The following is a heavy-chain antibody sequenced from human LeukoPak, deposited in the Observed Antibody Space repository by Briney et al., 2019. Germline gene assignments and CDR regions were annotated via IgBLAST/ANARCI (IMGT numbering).Heavy chain of an antibody. CDR3: TTVNY. J-gene: IGHJ4*02. V-gene: IGHV3-15*01. CDR1: GFTFDNAW. CDR2: INSKTDGGTI. Sequence: GGSLRLSCAASGFTFDNAWMNWVRQAPGKGLEWVGRINSKTDGGTIAYAAPVKGRFTTSRDDSKSTLYLQMNSLKTGDTAVYYCTTVNYWGQGTLVTVSS.